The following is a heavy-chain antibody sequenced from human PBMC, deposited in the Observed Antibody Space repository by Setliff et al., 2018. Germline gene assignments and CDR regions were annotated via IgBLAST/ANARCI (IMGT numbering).Heavy chain of an antibody. CDR2: IAVYTGKT. CDR3: LRLVRYCSRTACQRTSGDEV. D-gene: IGHD2-8*01. Sequence: GASVKVSCKASGYTFSESIVSWVRQAPGQGLEWMGWIAVYTGKTYSAQKFQGRLTMTTDKSTNMAYLDLRCLRLDDTAIYFCLRLVRYCSRTACQRTSGDEVWGQGTLGTVS. V-gene: IGHV1-18*01. CDR1: GYTFSESI. J-gene: IGHJ4*01.